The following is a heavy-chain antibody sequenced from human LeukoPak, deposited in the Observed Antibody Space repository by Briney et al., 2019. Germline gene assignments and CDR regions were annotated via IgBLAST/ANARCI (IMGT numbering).Heavy chain of an antibody. Sequence: GGSLRLSRAASGFTVSSYYMSWVHQAPGKGLEWVSIIYSGGSTYYADSVKGRFTISRDSSRNTLYLQMNSLRAEDTAVYYCAKDPGGGYCRGDSCSPNWGQGTLVTVSS. CDR1: GFTVSSYY. J-gene: IGHJ4*02. CDR2: IYSGGST. D-gene: IGHD2-15*01. V-gene: IGHV3-53*01. CDR3: AKDPGGGYCRGDSCSPN.